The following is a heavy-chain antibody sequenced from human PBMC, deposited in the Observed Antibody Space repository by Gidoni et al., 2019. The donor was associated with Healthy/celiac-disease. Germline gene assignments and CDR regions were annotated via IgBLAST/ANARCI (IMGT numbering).Heavy chain of an antibody. V-gene: IGHV4-39*01. J-gene: IGHJ4*02. CDR2: IYYSGST. CDR3: ARGTVAGHFDY. CDR1: GGSISSSSYY. Sequence: QLQLQESGPGLVKPSETLSLTCTVPGGSISSSSYYWGWIRQPPGKGLEWIGSIYYSGSTYYNPSLKSRVTISVDTSKNQFSLKLSSVTAADTAVYYCARGTVAGHFDYWGQGTLVTVSS. D-gene: IGHD6-19*01.